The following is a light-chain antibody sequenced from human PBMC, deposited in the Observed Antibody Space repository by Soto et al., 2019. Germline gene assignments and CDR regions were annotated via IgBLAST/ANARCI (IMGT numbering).Light chain of an antibody. CDR1: QTISSF. CDR2: KAS. J-gene: IGKJ4*01. V-gene: IGKV1-5*03. CDR3: HQYYTYST. Sequence: DIQMTQSPSTLSASVGDRVIITCRASQTISSFLAWYQQKPGKAPKLLIYKASSLESGVPSRFSGSGFGTEFTLTISSLQPEDFATYYCHQYYTYSTFGGGTRVEIK.